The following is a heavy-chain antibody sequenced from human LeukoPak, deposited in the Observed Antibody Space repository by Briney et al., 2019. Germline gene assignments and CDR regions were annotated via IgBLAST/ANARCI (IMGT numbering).Heavy chain of an antibody. CDR2: IVVGSGNT. J-gene: IGHJ1*01. CDR1: GFTFTSSV. V-gene: IGHV1-58*02. D-gene: IGHD1-26*01. Sequence: VASVKVSCKASGFTFTSSVMQWVRQARGQRLEWIGWIVVGSGNTNYAQKFQERVTITRDKSTSTAYMELSSLRSEDTAVYYCAAGIGSRPEYFHYWGQGTLVTASS. CDR3: AAGIGSRPEYFHY.